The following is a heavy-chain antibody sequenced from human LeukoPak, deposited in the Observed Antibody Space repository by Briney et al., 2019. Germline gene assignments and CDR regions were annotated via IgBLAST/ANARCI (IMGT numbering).Heavy chain of an antibody. CDR3: AREKFVQAEYYYDSSGYYGH. V-gene: IGHV3-30-3*01. J-gene: IGHJ4*02. CDR1: GLTFSSYA. Sequence: HPGGSLRLSCAASGLTFSSYAMHWVRQAPGKGLEWVAVISYGGSNKYYADSVKGRFTISRDNSKNTLYLQMNSLRAEDTAVYYRAREKFVQAEYYYDSSGYYGHWGQGTLVTVSS. D-gene: IGHD3-22*01. CDR2: ISYGGSNK.